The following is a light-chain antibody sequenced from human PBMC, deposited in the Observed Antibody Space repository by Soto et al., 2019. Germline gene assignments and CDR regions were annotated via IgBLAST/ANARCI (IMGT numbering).Light chain of an antibody. CDR3: QQRSDWPWT. J-gene: IGKJ1*01. Sequence: EIVLTQSPATLSLSPGERATLSCRASQSVSRYLAWYQQKPGQAPRLLIYDASSRATGIPARFSGSGAATDFTLTISNLEPEDFASYYCQQRSDWPWTFGQGTKVEIK. CDR2: DAS. CDR1: QSVSRY. V-gene: IGKV3-11*01.